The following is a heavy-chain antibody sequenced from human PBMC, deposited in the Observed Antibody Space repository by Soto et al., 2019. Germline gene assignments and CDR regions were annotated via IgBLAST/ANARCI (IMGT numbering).Heavy chain of an antibody. V-gene: IGHV3-48*02. CDR2: ISSLNDNI. Sequence: VQLVESGGGLVQPGGSLRLSCAASGFGFSNYGMDWVRQAPGKGLEWVSYISSLNDNIHYAAFVEGRFTISRDNVKNSLYLQMNSLRDEDTAVYYWVGDPGSVGPVTWHAFDVWGQGTMVTVSS. D-gene: IGHD1-1*01. J-gene: IGHJ3*01. CDR3: VGDPGSVGPVTWHAFDV. CDR1: GFGFSNYG.